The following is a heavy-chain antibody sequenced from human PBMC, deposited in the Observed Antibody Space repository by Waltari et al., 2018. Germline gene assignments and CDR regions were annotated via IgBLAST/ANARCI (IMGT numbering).Heavy chain of an antibody. CDR3: ARLRDYYGSGRDYFDY. V-gene: IGHV1-69*12. D-gene: IGHD3-10*01. J-gene: IGHJ4*02. Sequence: QVQLVQSGAEVKKPGSSVKVSCKASGGTFSSYAISWVRQAPGQGLEWMGGISPIVGTANYAQKFQGRVRITADESTSTAYMELSSLRSEDTAVYYCARLRDYYGSGRDYFDYWGQGTLVTVSS. CDR1: GGTFSSYA. CDR2: ISPIVGTA.